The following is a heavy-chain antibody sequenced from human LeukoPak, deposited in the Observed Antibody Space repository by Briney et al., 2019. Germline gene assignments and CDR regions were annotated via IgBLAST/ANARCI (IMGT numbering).Heavy chain of an antibody. Sequence: SETLSLTCAVSGGSISSGGYSWSWIRQPPGKGLEWIGYIYHSGSTYYNPSLKSRVTISVDRSKNQFPLKLSSVTAADTAVYYCARGNDFWSGSYYFDYWGQGTPVTVSS. CDR1: GGSISSGGYS. V-gene: IGHV4-30-2*01. CDR3: ARGNDFWSGSYYFDY. D-gene: IGHD3-3*01. J-gene: IGHJ4*02. CDR2: IYHSGST.